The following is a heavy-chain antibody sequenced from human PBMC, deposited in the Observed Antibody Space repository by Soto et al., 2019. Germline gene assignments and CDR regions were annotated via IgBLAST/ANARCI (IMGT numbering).Heavy chain of an antibody. Sequence: SETLSLTCTVSGGSISSGGYYWSWIRQHPGKGLEWIGYIYYSGSTYYNPSLKSRVTISVDTSKNQFSLKLSSVTAADTAVYYCARVRDSTTLVWGQGTTVTVSS. CDR1: GGSISSGGYY. J-gene: IGHJ6*02. D-gene: IGHD1-26*01. CDR3: ARVRDSTTLV. V-gene: IGHV4-31*03. CDR2: IYYSGST.